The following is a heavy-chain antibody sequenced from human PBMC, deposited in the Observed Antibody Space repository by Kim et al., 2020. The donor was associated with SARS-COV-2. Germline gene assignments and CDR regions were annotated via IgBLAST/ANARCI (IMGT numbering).Heavy chain of an antibody. CDR1: GGSISSSNW. CDR2: IYHSGST. J-gene: IGHJ5*02. CDR3: ARLYSSSWYNWFDP. V-gene: IGHV4-4*02. D-gene: IGHD6-13*01. Sequence: SETLSLTCAVSGGSISSSNWWSWVRQPPGKGLEWIGEIYHSGSTNYNPSLKSRVTISVDKSKNQFSLKLSSVTAADTAVYYCARLYSSSWYNWFDPWGQGTLVTVSS.